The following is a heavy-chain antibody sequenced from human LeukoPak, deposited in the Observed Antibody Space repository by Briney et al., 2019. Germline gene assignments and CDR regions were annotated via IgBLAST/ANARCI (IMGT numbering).Heavy chain of an antibody. CDR3: ARAGGDYVGSDFDY. D-gene: IGHD4-17*01. V-gene: IGHV4-30-2*01. CDR2: IYHSGST. CDR1: GGSISSGSYS. Sequence: PSETLSLTCTVSGGSISSGSYSWSWIRQPPGKGLEWIGYIYHSGSTYYNPSLKSRVTISVDRSKNQFSLKLSSVTAADTAVYYCARAGGDYVGSDFDYWGQGTLVTVSS. J-gene: IGHJ4*02.